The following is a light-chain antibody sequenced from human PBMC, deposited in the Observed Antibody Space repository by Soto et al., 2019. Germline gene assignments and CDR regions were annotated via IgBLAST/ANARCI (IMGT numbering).Light chain of an antibody. V-gene: IGLV2-8*01. CDR3: SSYAGSNNLL. J-gene: IGLJ1*01. CDR1: SSDVGGYNY. CDR2: EVS. Sequence: QSVLTQPPSASGSPGQSVTISCTGTSSDVGGYNYVSWYQQHPGKAPKLMIYEVSKRPSGVPDRFSGSKSGNTASLTVSGLQAEDEADYYCSSYAGSNNLLFGTGTKVT.